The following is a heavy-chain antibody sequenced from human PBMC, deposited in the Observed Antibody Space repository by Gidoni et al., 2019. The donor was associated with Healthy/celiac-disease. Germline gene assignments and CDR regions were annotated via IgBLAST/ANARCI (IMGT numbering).Heavy chain of an antibody. CDR2: ISNNGDST. D-gene: IGHD3-9*01. Sequence: EVQLVESGGGLVQPGGSLRLSCAGSGFTFSNYAMHWVRQAPGKGLEFVSGISNNGDSTYYANSVKGRFTISRDKSKNTLYLQMGSLRPDDMAVYYCARYSTGSKYDYWGQGTLVTVSS. CDR1: GFTFSNYA. CDR3: ARYSTGSKYDY. J-gene: IGHJ4*02. V-gene: IGHV3-64*01.